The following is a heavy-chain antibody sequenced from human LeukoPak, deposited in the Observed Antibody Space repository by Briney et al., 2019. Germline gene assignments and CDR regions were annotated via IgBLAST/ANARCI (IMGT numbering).Heavy chain of an antibody. Sequence: PVGTLRLSCAVSGFIFSDHYMDWVRQAPRKGLEWLGRSRNKANSYTTEYAATVKGRFTISRGESTHSLFLQMNSLKSDDTAVYYCATTTVVTQGSDDWGQGTLVTVSS. CDR1: GFIFSDHY. CDR2: SRNKANSYTT. D-gene: IGHD4-23*01. V-gene: IGHV3-72*01. J-gene: IGHJ4*02. CDR3: ATTTVVTQGSDD.